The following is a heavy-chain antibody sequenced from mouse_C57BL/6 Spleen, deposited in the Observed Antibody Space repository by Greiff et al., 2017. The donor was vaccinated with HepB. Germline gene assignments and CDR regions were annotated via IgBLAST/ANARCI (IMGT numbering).Heavy chain of an antibody. CDR2: IDPSDSYT. J-gene: IGHJ2*01. Sequence: QVQLQQPGAELVMPGASVKLSCKASGYTFTSYWMHWVKQRPGQGLEWIGEIDPSDSYTNYNQKFKGKSTLTVDKSSSTAYMQLSSLTSEDSAVYYCAKGRTGTIFDYWGQGTTLTVSS. V-gene: IGHV1-69*01. D-gene: IGHD4-1*01. CDR1: GYTFTSYW. CDR3: AKGRTGTIFDY.